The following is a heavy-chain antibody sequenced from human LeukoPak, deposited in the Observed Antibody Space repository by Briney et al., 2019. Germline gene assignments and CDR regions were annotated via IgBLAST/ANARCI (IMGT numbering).Heavy chain of an antibody. CDR2: ISSSTSTI. V-gene: IGHV3-48*01. CDR3: ARSLGDYGSGSYYNALGY. J-gene: IGHJ4*02. CDR1: GFTFSSYS. Sequence: GGSLRLSCAASGFTFSSYSMNWVRQAPGKGLEWVSYISSSTSTIYYADFVKGRFTISRDNAKNSLYLQMNSLRAEDTAVYHCARSLGDYGSGSYYNALGYWGQGTLVTVSS. D-gene: IGHD3-10*01.